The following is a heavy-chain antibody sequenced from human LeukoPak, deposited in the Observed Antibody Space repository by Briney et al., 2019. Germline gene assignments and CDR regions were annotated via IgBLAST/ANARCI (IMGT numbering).Heavy chain of an antibody. CDR3: AKDLSITMVPYYMDV. CDR2: ISSSGSTI. Sequence: PGGSLRLSCAASGFTFSSYEMNWVRQAPGKGLEWVSYISSSGSTIYYADSVKGRFTISRDNSKNTLYLQMNSLRAEDTAVYYCAKDLSITMVPYYMDVWGKGTTVTISS. D-gene: IGHD3-10*01. V-gene: IGHV3-48*03. J-gene: IGHJ6*03. CDR1: GFTFSSYE.